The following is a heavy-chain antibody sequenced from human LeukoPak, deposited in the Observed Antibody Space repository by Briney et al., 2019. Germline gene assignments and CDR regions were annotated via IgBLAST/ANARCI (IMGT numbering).Heavy chain of an antibody. CDR3: ARQLAAGNDGFDV. J-gene: IGHJ3*01. D-gene: IGHD2-15*01. Sequence: TSKTLSLTCSVSGVSIYSSTYYWAWIRQPPGKGLEFIGSIYYNEDTFHNPSLKSRLTISVDTSANLFSLRLTSVTAADTATYYCARQLAAGNDGFDVWGQGTVVTVSS. V-gene: IGHV4-39*01. CDR1: GVSIYSSTYY. CDR2: IYYNEDT.